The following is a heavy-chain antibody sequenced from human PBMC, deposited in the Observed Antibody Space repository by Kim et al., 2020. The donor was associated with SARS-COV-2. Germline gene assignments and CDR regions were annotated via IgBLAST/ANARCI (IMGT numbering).Heavy chain of an antibody. Sequence: NYAQKLQGRVTLNADTTTGTAFLELRSLRSDDTAVYFCARDRGYGDETVDNWGQGTLVTVSS. D-gene: IGHD4-17*01. CDR3: ARDRGYGDETVDN. J-gene: IGHJ4*02. V-gene: IGHV1-18*01.